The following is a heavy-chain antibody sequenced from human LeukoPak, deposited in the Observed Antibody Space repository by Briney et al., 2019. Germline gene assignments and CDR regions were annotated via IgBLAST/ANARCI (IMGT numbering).Heavy chain of an antibody. V-gene: IGHV3-30*02. CDR1: GFTFSSYG. Sequence: GGSLRLSCAASGFTFSSYGMHWVRRAPGKGLEWVAFIRYDGSNKYYADSVKGRFTISRDNSKNTLYLQMNSLRAEDTAVYYCAKDLYCSSTSICGLFDYWGQGTLVTVSS. J-gene: IGHJ4*02. D-gene: IGHD2-2*01. CDR2: IRYDGSNK. CDR3: AKDLYCSSTSICGLFDY.